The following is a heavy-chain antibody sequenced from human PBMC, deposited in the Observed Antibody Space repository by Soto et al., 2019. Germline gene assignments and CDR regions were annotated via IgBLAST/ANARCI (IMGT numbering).Heavy chain of an antibody. CDR3: ARGPLVVVNYFES. CDR1: GGTFRNYP. J-gene: IGHJ4*02. V-gene: IGHV1-69*02. CDR2: IFPLTDIP. Sequence: QVQLVQSGTEVKKPGSSVKVSCKASGGTFRNYPINWVRQAPGQGLEWMGSIFPLTDIPDYAQNFQARLTIIADKSTSTAYMELSSLTSDDTAMYFCARGPLVVVNYFESWGQGTLVTVSS.